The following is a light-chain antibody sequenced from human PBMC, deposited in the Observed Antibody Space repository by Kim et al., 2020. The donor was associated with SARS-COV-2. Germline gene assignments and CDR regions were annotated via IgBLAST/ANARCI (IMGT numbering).Light chain of an antibody. Sequence: ASVEDTVTFTCRARQGIKIYFAWYQQKSEGAPKILISATSILESGVPSKISGRGSGTDFSLTINSLQPEDFATFYCQKLNSYPLIFGGGTKVDIK. J-gene: IGKJ4*01. V-gene: IGKV1-9*01. CDR3: QKLNSYPLI. CDR1: QGIKIY. CDR2: ATS.